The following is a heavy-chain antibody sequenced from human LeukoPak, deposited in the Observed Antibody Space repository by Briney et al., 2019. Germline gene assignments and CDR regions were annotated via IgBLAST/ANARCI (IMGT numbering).Heavy chain of an antibody. CDR3: ARAGATVDY. V-gene: IGHV4-61*01. CDR2: IYYSGST. Sequence: SETPSLTCTVSGGSVSSGSYYWSWIRQPPGKGLEWIGYIYYSGSTNYNPSLKSRVTISVDTSKNQFSLKLSSVTAADTAVYYCARAGATVDYWGQGTLVTVSS. J-gene: IGHJ4*02. CDR1: GGSVSSGSYY.